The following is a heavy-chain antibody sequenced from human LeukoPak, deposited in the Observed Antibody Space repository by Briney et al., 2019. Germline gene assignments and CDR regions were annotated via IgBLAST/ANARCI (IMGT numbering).Heavy chain of an antibody. CDR3: VGFGESSEDY. J-gene: IGHJ4*02. CDR1: GGSISTYY. Sequence: SETLSLTCTVSGGSISTYYWSWIRQPAGKGLEWIGRIHTSGSTNYNPSLRYRVTMSVDTSKNHFSLRLSSVTAADTAVYYCVGFGESSEDYWGQGTLVTVSS. D-gene: IGHD3-10*01. V-gene: IGHV4-4*07. CDR2: IHTSGST.